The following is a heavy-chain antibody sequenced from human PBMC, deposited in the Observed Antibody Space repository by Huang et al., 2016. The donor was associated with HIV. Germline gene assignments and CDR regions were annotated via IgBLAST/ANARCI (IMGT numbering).Heavy chain of an antibody. CDR1: GGSFSGYH. J-gene: IGHJ2*01. CDR2: INHRGDT. CDR3: ARDVNFYDRSGYSSPYWYFDL. V-gene: IGHV4-34*01. Sequence: QVHLQQWGAGLLKPTETLSLTCAVYGGSFSGYHWSWIRQSPGKGLEWIGDINHRGDTNYNPSLRSRVTLTGDTLRNQCSLKLKSVTAADTAIYYCARDVNFYDRSGYSSPYWYFDLWGRGALVTVSS. D-gene: IGHD3-22*01.